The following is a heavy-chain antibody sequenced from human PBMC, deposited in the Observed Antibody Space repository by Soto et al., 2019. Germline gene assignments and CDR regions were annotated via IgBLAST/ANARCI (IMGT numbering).Heavy chain of an antibody. D-gene: IGHD2-2*01. V-gene: IGHV3-30*18. J-gene: IGHJ3*02. CDR1: GFTFSSYG. CDR3: AKGGEDIVLVPAAPGDI. CDR2: ISYDGSNK. Sequence: LRLSCAASGFTFSSYGMHWVRQAPGKGLEWVAVISYDGSNKYYADSVKGRFTISRDNSKNTLYLQMNSLRAEDTAVYYCAKGGEDIVLVPAAPGDIWGQGTMVTVSS.